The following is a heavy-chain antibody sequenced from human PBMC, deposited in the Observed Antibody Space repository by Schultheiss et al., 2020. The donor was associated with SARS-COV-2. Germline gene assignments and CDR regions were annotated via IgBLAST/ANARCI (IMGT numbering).Heavy chain of an antibody. CDR3: ARDRPRDGYFDY. V-gene: IGHV4-39*07. CDR1: GGSISSSSYY. J-gene: IGHJ4*02. CDR2: IYYSGST. D-gene: IGHD5-24*01. Sequence: SQTLSLTCTVSGGSISSSSYYWGWIRQPPGKGLEWIGSIYYSGSTYYNPSLKSRVTISVDTSKNQFSLKLSSVTAADTAVYYCARDRPRDGYFDYWGQGTLVTVSS.